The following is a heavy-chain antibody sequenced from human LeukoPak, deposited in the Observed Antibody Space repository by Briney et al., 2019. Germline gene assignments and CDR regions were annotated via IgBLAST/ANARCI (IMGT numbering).Heavy chain of an antibody. CDR2: IYYSGST. Sequence: SETLSLTCTVSGGSISSNSYYWGWIRQPPGKGLEWIGSIYYSGSTYYNPSLKSRVTISVDTSKNHFSLKLSSVTAADTAVYYCARSITGTTWYYYYYYMDVWGKGTTVTVSS. D-gene: IGHD1-20*01. J-gene: IGHJ6*03. CDR3: ARSITGTTWYYYYYYMDV. V-gene: IGHV4-39*02. CDR1: GGSISSNSYY.